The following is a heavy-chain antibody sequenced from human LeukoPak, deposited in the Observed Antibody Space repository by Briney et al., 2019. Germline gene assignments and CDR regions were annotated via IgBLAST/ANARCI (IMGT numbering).Heavy chain of an antibody. CDR3: ARGGSYLAY. CDR1: GFTFSSYG. Sequence: GGSLRLSCAASGFTFSSYGMHWFRQAPGKGLEWVAVISYDGSNKYYADSVKGRFTISRDNSKNTLYLQMNSLRAEDTAVYYCARGGSYLAYWGQGTLVTVSS. J-gene: IGHJ4*02. D-gene: IGHD1-26*01. V-gene: IGHV3-30*03. CDR2: ISYDGSNK.